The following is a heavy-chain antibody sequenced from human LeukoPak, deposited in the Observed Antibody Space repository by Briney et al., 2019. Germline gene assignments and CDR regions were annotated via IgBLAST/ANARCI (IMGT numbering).Heavy chain of an antibody. V-gene: IGHV3-74*03. CDR2: INGEGSET. J-gene: IGHJ4*02. CDR1: GFTFSRFW. Sequence: GGSLRLSCAASGFTFSRFWIYWVRHAPGKGRVWVSRINGEGSETMYADSVKGRFTISRDNAKNTLYLQMNSLTAEDTAVYYCARVRMGDDFNPFDYWGQGTLVTVSS. D-gene: IGHD3-16*01. CDR3: ARVRMGDDFNPFDY.